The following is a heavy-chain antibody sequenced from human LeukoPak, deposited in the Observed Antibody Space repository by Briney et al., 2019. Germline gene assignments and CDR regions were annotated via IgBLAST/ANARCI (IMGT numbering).Heavy chain of an antibody. CDR1: GFTFSDYY. V-gene: IGHV3-11*01. CDR2: ISSSGSTI. J-gene: IGHJ6*02. CDR3: AGEDIVVVPAALRMYYYYGMDV. D-gene: IGHD2-2*01. Sequence: GGSLRLSCAASGFTFSDYYMSWIRQAPGKGLEWVSYISSSGSTIYYADSVKGRFTISRDNAKNSLYLQMNSLRAEDTAVYYCAGEDIVVVPAALRMYYYYGMDVWGQGTTVTVSS.